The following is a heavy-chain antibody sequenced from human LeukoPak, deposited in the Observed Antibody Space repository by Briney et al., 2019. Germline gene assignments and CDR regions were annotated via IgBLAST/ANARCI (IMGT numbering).Heavy chain of an antibody. CDR2: INPNSGGT. CDR3: ARDQAVAGGVDFDY. V-gene: IGHV1-2*04. D-gene: IGHD6-19*01. CDR1: GYTFTGYY. J-gene: IGHJ4*02. Sequence: GASVKVPCKASGYTFTGYYMHWVRQAPGQGLEWMGWINPNSGGTNYAQKFQGWVTMTRDTSISTAYMELSRLRSDDTAVYYCARDQAVAGGVDFDYWGQGTLVTVSS.